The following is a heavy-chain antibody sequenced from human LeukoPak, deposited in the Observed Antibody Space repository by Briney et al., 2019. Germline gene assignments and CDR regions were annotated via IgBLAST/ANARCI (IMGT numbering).Heavy chain of an antibody. V-gene: IGHV1-2*02. Sequence: ASVKVSCKASGYTFTGYYMHWVRQAPGQGLEWMGWINPNSGGTNYAQKFQGRVTMTRDTSISTAYMELSRLRSDDTAVYYCATDPSVQLERRFDYWGQGTLVTVSS. CDR1: GYTFTGYY. CDR2: INPNSGGT. CDR3: ATDPSVQLERRFDY. D-gene: IGHD1-1*01. J-gene: IGHJ4*02.